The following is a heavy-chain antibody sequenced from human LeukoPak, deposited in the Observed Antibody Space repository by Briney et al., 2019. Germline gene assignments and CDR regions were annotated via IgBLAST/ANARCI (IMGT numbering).Heavy chain of an antibody. CDR1: GFIFSSYW. J-gene: IGHJ4*02. V-gene: IGHV3-7*01. D-gene: IGHD4-17*01. Sequence: HPGGSLRLSCAASGFIFSSYWMSWVRQAPGKGLEWVANIKQDGSEKYYVDSVKGRFTISRDNAKNSLYLQMNSLRAEDTAVYYCARRTDYFDYWGQGTLVTVSS. CDR2: IKQDGSEK. CDR3: ARRTDYFDY.